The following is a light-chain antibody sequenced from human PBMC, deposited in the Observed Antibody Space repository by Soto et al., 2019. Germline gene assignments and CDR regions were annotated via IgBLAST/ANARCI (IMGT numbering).Light chain of an antibody. V-gene: IGLV3-21*03. Sequence: SYELTQPPSVSVAPGRTATITCGGNNIGSKSVHWYQQRPGQAPVLVVYDDGDRPSGIPERFAGSNSGNTATLTISRVEAGDEADYYCQVWESSSGHYVFGSGTKV. J-gene: IGLJ1*01. CDR2: DDG. CDR3: QVWESSSGHYV. CDR1: NIGSKS.